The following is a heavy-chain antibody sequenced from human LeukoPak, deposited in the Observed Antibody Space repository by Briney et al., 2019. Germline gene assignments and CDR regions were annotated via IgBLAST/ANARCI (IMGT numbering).Heavy chain of an antibody. CDR2: IYPGDSDT. V-gene: IGHV5-51*01. CDR1: GYSFTNYW. Sequence: KDGESLKISCKGSGYSFTNYWIGWVRQMPGKGLEWMGIIYPGDSDTTYSPSFQGQVTISADKSISTAYLQWSSLKASDTAMYYCASGGSNWCEGFDYWGQGTLVTVSS. J-gene: IGHJ4*02. CDR3: ASGGSNWCEGFDY. D-gene: IGHD4-11*01.